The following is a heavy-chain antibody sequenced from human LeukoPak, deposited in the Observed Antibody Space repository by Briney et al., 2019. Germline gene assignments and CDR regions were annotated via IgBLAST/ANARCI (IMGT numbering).Heavy chain of an antibody. D-gene: IGHD6-13*01. CDR3: ATDLDSSSWAF. J-gene: IGHJ4*02. CDR2: ISGSGGST. V-gene: IGHV3-23*01. Sequence: PGGSLRLSCAASGFTFSSYTMNWVRQAPGEGLEWVSAISGSGGSTYYADSVKGRFTISRDNSKNTLYLQMNSLRVEDTAMYYCATDLDSSSWAFGGQGTLVTVSS. CDR1: GFTFSSYT.